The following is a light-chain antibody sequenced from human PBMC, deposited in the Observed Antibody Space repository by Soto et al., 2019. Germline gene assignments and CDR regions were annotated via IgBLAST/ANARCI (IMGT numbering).Light chain of an antibody. Sequence: DIQVTQSPSSLSASVGDTVTITCRTSQSISGKLSWYQQIPGKAPKLLIYAASRLQSGVPSRFSASGSGTEFTLTISSLHPDDFASYYCQQSDSRVTFGQGTQVEIK. V-gene: IGKV1-39*01. CDR2: AAS. CDR1: QSISGK. CDR3: QQSDSRVT. J-gene: IGKJ1*01.